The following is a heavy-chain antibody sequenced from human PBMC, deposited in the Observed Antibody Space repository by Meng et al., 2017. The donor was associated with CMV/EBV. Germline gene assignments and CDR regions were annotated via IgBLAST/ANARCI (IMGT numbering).Heavy chain of an antibody. J-gene: IGHJ4*02. V-gene: IGHV3-66*01. D-gene: IGHD2-8*01. CDR1: GFTVSSNY. Sequence: EVRLVGSGGGLVQPGGSLRLSCAASGFTVSSNYMGWVRQAPGKGLEWVSVIYSGGSTYYADYVKGRFTISRDNSKNTLYLQMNSLRAEDTAVYYCASMVYAIGDYWGQGTLVTVSS. CDR2: IYSGGST. CDR3: ASMVYAIGDY.